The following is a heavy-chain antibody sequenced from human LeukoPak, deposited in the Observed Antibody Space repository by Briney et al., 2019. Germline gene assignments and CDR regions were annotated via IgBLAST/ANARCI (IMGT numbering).Heavy chain of an antibody. Sequence: GGSLRLSCAASGFTINKYGIHWVRQAPGKGLEWVALIRYYGDNRFYADSVRGRFTISRDNSKNTLYLQMKSLRAEDTALYYCAKDSSGWATRTVGMDVWGQGTTVTVSS. J-gene: IGHJ6*02. CDR2: IRYYGDNR. D-gene: IGHD6-19*01. V-gene: IGHV3-30*02. CDR3: AKDSSGWATRTVGMDV. CDR1: GFTINKYG.